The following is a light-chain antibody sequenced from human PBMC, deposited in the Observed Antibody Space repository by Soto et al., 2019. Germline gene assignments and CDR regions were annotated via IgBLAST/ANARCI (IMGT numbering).Light chain of an antibody. CDR2: DVS. J-gene: IGLJ3*02. Sequence: QSVLTQPRSVSGSPGQSVTISCTGTSSDVGGYNYVSWYQQYSGKAPKVIIFDVSKRPSGVPDRFSGSKSGNRASLTISGLQADDEADYYCCSHGGANNYWVFGGGTKLTVL. CDR3: CSHGGANNYWV. CDR1: SSDVGGYNY. V-gene: IGLV2-11*01.